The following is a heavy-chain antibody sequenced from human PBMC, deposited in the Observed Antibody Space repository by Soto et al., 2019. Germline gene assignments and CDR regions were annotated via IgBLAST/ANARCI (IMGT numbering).Heavy chain of an antibody. CDR1: GYTFTSYG. D-gene: IGHD3-22*01. J-gene: IGHJ4*02. CDR2: ISAYNGNT. Sequence: ASVKVSCKASGYTFTSYGISWVRQAPGQGLEWMGWISAYNGNTNYAQKLQGRVTMTTDTSTSTAYMELRSLRSDDTAVYYCARNSGYYDSSGYYLAPSYFDYWGQGTLVTVSS. V-gene: IGHV1-18*01. CDR3: ARNSGYYDSSGYYLAPSYFDY.